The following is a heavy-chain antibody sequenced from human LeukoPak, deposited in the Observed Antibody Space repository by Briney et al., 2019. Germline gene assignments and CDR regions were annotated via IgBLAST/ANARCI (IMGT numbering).Heavy chain of an antibody. V-gene: IGHV3-53*01. Sequence: PGGSLRLSCAASGFTVSSDYMSWVRQAPGKGLEWVSVIYSADRTYYADSVKGRFTISRDTSRNTLYLQMNSLRADDTAMYYCARDGSGHVFDYWGQGTLVTVSS. J-gene: IGHJ4*02. CDR2: IYSADRT. CDR3: ARDGSGHVFDY. D-gene: IGHD3-10*01. CDR1: GFTVSSDY.